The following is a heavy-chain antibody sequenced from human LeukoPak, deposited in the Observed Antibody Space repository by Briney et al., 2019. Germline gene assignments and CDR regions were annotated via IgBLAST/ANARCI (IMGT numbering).Heavy chain of an antibody. J-gene: IGHJ5*02. CDR2: ISSSGST. D-gene: IGHD2-2*03. CDR3: ARGIRMDIVVVPAAPLYNWFDP. V-gene: IGHV4-61*02. CDR1: GDSISSGDYY. Sequence: SETLSLTCTVSGDSISSGDYYWSWIRQPAGKGLEWIGRISSSGSTNYNPSLKSRVTISVDTSKNLFSLKLSSVTAADTAVYFCARGIRMDIVVVPAAPLYNWFDPWGQGTLVTVSS.